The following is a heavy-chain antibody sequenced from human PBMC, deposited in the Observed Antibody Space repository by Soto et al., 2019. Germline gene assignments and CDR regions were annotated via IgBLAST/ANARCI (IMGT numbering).Heavy chain of an antibody. CDR3: ARSVFP. CDR2: IYYSGFT. J-gene: IGHJ5*02. Sequence: PSETLSLTCAVSGGSISSGGYSWSWIRQPPGKGLEWIGYIYYSGFTYYNPSLKSRATISVDTSKNQFSLKLSSVTAADTAVYYCARSVFPWGQGTLVTVSS. V-gene: IGHV4-31*11. CDR1: GGSISSGGYS.